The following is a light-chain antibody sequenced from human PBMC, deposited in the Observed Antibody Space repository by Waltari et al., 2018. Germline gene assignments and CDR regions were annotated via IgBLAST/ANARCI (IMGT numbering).Light chain of an antibody. J-gene: IGKJ1*01. CDR2: GAS. CDR3: QQYNDWPRT. V-gene: IGKV3-15*01. CDR1: QSVSTN. Sequence: EIVMTQSPAILSASPGERATLSCRASQSVSTNLAWYQQKPGQAPRLLIYGASTRATGIPDRFSGRGSGTEFTLTISSLQSEDFVVYSCQQYNDWPRTFGQGTKVEIK.